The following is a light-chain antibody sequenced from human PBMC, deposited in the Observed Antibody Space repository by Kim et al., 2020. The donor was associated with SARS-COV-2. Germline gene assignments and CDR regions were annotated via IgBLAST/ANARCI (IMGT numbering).Light chain of an antibody. CDR3: SSYTSSSTYV. CDR1: SSDVGGYNY. Sequence: QSAMTQPASVSGSPGQSITISCTGTSSDVGGYNYVSWYQQHPGKAPKLMIYDVSKRPSGVSNRFSSSKSGNTASLTISVLQAEDETDYYCSSYTSSSTYVFGTGTKVTVL. CDR2: DVS. J-gene: IGLJ1*01. V-gene: IGLV2-14*01.